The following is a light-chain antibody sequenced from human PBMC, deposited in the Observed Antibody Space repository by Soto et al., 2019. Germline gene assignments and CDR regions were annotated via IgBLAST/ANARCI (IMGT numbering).Light chain of an antibody. V-gene: IGKV3-20*01. CDR1: QTLSTNS. J-gene: IGKJ3*01. CDR2: AAS. CDR3: QQYDASPLT. Sequence: EIVLTQSPGTLSLSPGERATLSCRASQTLSTNSLDWYQQRLGQTPRLLIYAASTRDTDIPDRFNGSGSGTDFALTISRLEPDDFALYYCQQYDASPLTLGPGTKVDVK.